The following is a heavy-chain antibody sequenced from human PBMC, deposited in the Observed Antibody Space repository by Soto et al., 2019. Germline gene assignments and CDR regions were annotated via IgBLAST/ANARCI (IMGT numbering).Heavy chain of an antibody. CDR3: AKDRGGYGRGGFDY. J-gene: IGHJ4*02. Sequence: GGSLRLSCAASGFTFDDYTMHWARQAPWKGLEWVSLISWDGGSTYYADSVKGRFTISRDNSKNSLYLKMNSLRTEATALYYCAKDRGGYGRGGFDYWGQGTLVTVSS. CDR2: ISWDGGST. CDR1: GFTFDDYT. V-gene: IGHV3-43*01. D-gene: IGHD5-18*01.